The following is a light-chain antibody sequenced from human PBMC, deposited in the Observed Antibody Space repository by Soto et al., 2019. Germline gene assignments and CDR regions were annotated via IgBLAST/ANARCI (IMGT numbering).Light chain of an antibody. V-gene: IGLV1-40*01. J-gene: IGLJ7*01. CDR1: SSNIGSGYG. Sequence: QSALTQPPSVSGAPGQRVTISCTGSSSNIGSGYGVHWYQQLPGTAPKLLIYGNTNRPSGVPDRFSGSKSGTSASLAITGLQAEDEAEYYCQSYDSSVSGSAVFGGGTQLTVL. CDR3: QSYDSSVSGSAV. CDR2: GNT.